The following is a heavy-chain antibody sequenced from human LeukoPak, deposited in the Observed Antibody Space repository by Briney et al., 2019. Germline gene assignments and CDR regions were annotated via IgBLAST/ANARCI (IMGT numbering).Heavy chain of an antibody. J-gene: IGHJ4*02. CDR3: ARGYSGYDSLFFY. Sequence: SETLSLTCTVSGGSISSYYWSWIRQPPGKGLEWIGYIYTSGSTNYNPSLKSRVTISVDTSKNQFSLKLSSVTAAGTAVYYRARGYSGYDSLFFYWGQGTLVTVSS. D-gene: IGHD5-12*01. V-gene: IGHV4-4*09. CDR2: IYTSGST. CDR1: GGSISSYY.